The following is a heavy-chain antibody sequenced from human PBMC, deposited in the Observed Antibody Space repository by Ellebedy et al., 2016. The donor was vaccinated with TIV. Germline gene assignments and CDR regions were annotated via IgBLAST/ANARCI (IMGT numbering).Heavy chain of an antibody. CDR3: ATEFYYSSEF. J-gene: IGHJ4*02. V-gene: IGHV3-21*01. Sequence: GESLKISCAASGFSFSTWTMNWVRQAPGKGLEWVSAINPSGSEAYQPASLRGRFTISRDNAKNSLYPQISSLRAEDTAVYYCATEFYYSSEFWGQGALVIVSS. D-gene: IGHD6-25*01. CDR2: INPSGSEA. CDR1: GFSFSTWT.